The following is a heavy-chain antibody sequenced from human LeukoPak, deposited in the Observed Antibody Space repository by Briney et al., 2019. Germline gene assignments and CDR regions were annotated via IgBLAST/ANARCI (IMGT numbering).Heavy chain of an antibody. J-gene: IGHJ4*02. CDR1: GYIFSSYW. CDR2: IYPGDSDT. V-gene: IGHV5-51*01. CDR3: ARYGIAVFDY. D-gene: IGHD6-19*01. Sequence: GAFLQISGEGAGYIFSSYWSGWVRPLTGKGLEWMGIIYPGDSDTRYSPSFQGQVTISADKSISTAYLQWSSLKASDTAMYYCARYGIAVFDYWGQGTLVTVSS.